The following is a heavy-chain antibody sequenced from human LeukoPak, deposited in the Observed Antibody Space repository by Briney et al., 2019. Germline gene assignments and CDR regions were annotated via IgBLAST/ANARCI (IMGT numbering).Heavy chain of an antibody. CDR3: ARVSSTSCCGSK. D-gene: IGHD2-2*01. Sequence: ASVKVSCKASGYTFTSYDINWVRQATGQGLEWMGWMNPNSGNTGYAQKFQGRVTTTRNTSISTAYMELSSLRSEDTAVYYCARVSSTSCCGSKWGQGTLVTVSS. J-gene: IGHJ4*02. CDR1: GYTFTSYD. CDR2: MNPNSGNT. V-gene: IGHV1-8*01.